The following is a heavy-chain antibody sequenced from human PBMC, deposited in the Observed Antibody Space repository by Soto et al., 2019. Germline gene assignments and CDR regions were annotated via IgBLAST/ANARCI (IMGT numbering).Heavy chain of an antibody. CDR3: AREPPSTGLYDY. D-gene: IGHD6-19*01. Sequence: QVQLVQSGTEVKKPGASVTVSCKAFGYIFTNYYMHWVRQAPGQGLEWGGVINPSGDGTSYAQKFQGRVTVTRDTSTSTYYLELSSLRSDDTAFYYCAREPPSTGLYDYWGQGALVTVSS. CDR1: GYIFTNYY. V-gene: IGHV1-46*01. CDR2: INPSGDGT. J-gene: IGHJ4*02.